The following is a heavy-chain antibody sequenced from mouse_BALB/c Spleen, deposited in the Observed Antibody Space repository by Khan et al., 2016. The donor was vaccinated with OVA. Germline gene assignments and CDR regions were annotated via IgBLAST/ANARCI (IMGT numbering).Heavy chain of an antibody. J-gene: IGHJ4*01. V-gene: IGHV9-3-1*01. Sequence: QIQLVQSGPELKKPGETVKISCKASGYTFTNYGMNWVKQSPGKALKWMGWINTYTGEPTYADDFKGRFAFSLETSASTAYLLINNLKNEDTATDFCARPPYFSYTLDHWGQGTSVTVSS. CDR2: INTYTGEP. CDR3: ARPPYFSYTLDH. CDR1: GYTFTNYG. D-gene: IGHD2-10*01.